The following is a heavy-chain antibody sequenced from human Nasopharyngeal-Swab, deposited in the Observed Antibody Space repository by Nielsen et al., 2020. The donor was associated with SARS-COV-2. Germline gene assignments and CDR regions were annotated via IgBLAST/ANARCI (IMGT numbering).Heavy chain of an antibody. Sequence: ASVKVSCKVSGYTLTELSMHWVRQAPGKGLEWMGGFDPEDGETIYAQKFQGRVTMTEDTSTDTAYMELSSLRSEDTAVYYCARWTLFWSGYSVPYYYYGMDVWGQGTTVTVSS. D-gene: IGHD3-3*01. CDR1: GYTLTELS. V-gene: IGHV1-24*01. CDR2: FDPEDGET. J-gene: IGHJ6*02. CDR3: ARWTLFWSGYSVPYYYYGMDV.